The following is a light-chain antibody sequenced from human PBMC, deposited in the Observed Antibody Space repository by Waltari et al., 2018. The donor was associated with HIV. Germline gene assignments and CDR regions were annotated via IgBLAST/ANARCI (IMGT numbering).Light chain of an antibody. V-gene: IGLV2-23*02. CDR3: CSYAGSSTFEGV. CDR1: SSDVGSYNL. CDR2: EVS. J-gene: IGLJ3*02. Sequence: QSALTQPASVSGSPGQSITISCTGTSSDVGSYNLVSWYQQHPGKAPKLMIYEVSKRPSGVSNRFSGSKSGNTASLTISGLQAEDEADYYCCSYAGSSTFEGVFGGGTKLTVL.